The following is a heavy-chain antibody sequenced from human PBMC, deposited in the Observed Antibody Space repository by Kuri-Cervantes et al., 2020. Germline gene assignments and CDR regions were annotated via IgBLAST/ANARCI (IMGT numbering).Heavy chain of an antibody. Sequence: SETLSLTCTVSGGSISSYYWSWIRQPPGKGLEWIGYIYYSGSTNYNPSLKSRVTISVDTSKNQFSLKLSSVTAADTAVYYCARFGDYDILTGFDYWGQGTLVTVSS. CDR1: GGSISSYY. D-gene: IGHD3-9*01. V-gene: IGHV4-59*13. CDR2: IYYSGST. J-gene: IGHJ4*02. CDR3: ARFGDYDILTGFDY.